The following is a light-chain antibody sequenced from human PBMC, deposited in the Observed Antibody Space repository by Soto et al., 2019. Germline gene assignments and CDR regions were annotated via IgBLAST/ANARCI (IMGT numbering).Light chain of an antibody. CDR2: AAS. Sequence: AIRMTQSPSSLSASTGDRVTITCRASQGISSYLAWYQQKPGKAPKLLIYAASTLQSGVPSRFSGSGSGTDFTLTISSLQSEDFATDYCQQYYSYPHTFGQGTKLEIK. V-gene: IGKV1-8*01. CDR1: QGISSY. CDR3: QQYYSYPHT. J-gene: IGKJ2*01.